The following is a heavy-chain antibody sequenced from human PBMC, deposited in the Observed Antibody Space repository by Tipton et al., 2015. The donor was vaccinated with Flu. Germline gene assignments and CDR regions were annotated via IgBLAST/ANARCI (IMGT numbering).Heavy chain of an antibody. J-gene: IGHJ6*02. CDR2: ISWDGGST. CDR1: GVTFDGYA. Sequence: QLVQSGAVVVQPGGSLRLSCTASGVTFDGYAMHWVRQVPGKGLEWVSLISWDGGSTFYGDSVRGRFTVSRDNRRNSLYLQMNSLRLEDTALYYCATEVAWQGGGYYGMDVWGQGTTFTVSS. V-gene: IGHV3-43D*03. CDR3: ATEVAWQGGGYYGMDV. D-gene: IGHD1-26*01.